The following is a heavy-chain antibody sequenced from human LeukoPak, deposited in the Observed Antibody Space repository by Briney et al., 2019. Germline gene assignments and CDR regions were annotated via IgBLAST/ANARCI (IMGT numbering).Heavy chain of an antibody. CDR1: GFTVSSNY. V-gene: IGHV3-53*01. CDR2: IYSGGST. J-gene: IGHJ4*02. Sequence: GGSLRLSCAASGFTVSSNYMSWVRQAPGKGLEWVSVIYSGGSTYYADSVKGRFTISRDNSKSTLYIQMNSLRAEDTAVYYCARRAPSHDFDDWGQGTLVTVSS. CDR3: ARRAPSHDFDD.